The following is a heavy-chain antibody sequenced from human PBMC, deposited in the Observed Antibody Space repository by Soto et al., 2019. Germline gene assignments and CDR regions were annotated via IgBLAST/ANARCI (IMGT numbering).Heavy chain of an antibody. D-gene: IGHD3-16*01. Sequence: QVQLVESGGGVVQPGTSLRLSCVGSGFTFRSYVIHWVRQAPGKGLEWVALTSYDGSNNFYGDSVKGRFTISRENSRNTVELEMDSLRLEDMALDYCVRWGTTGGLDVWGKGTLVSVSS. CDR2: TSYDGSNN. CDR1: GFTFRSYV. J-gene: IGHJ4*02. V-gene: IGHV3-33*05. CDR3: VRWGTTGGLDV.